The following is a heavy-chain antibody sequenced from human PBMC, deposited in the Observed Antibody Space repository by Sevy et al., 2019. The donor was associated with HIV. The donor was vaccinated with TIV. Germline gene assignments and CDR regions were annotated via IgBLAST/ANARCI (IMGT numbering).Heavy chain of an antibody. D-gene: IGHD3-22*01. V-gene: IGHV3-21*01. CDR3: ARDGDYYDRSGYPPGRFDL. CDR1: GFTFSSYS. J-gene: IGHJ2*01. Sequence: GGSLRLSCAASGFTFSSYSMNWVRQAPGKGLEWVSSFSSSSSYIYYADSLKGRFTISRDNAKNSRYLQMNSLRAEDTAVYYCARDGDYYDRSGYPPGRFDLWGRGTLVTVSS. CDR2: FSSSSSYI.